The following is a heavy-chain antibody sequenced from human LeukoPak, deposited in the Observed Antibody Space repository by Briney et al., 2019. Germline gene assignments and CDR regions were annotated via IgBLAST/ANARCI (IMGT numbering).Heavy chain of an antibody. J-gene: IGHJ6*02. V-gene: IGHV4-34*01. CDR1: GGSFSGYY. Sequence: TSETLSPTCAVYGGSFSGYYWSWIRQPPGKGLEWIGEINHSGSTNYNPSLKSRVTISVDTSKNQFSLKLSSVTAADTAVYYCASYYYYYGMDVWGQGTTVTVSS. CDR3: ASYYYYYGMDV. CDR2: INHSGST.